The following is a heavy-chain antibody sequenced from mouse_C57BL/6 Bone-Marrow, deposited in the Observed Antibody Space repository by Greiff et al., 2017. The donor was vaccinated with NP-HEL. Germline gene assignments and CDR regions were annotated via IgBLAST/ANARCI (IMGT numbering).Heavy chain of an antibody. Sequence: EVKLMESGGGLVKPGGSLKLSCAASGFTFSDYGMHWVRPAPEKGLEWVAYISSGSSTIYYADTVKGRFTISRDNAKNTLFLQMTSLRSEDTAMYYCARGRLRQFAYWGQGTLVTVSA. V-gene: IGHV5-17*01. D-gene: IGHD2-4*01. J-gene: IGHJ3*01. CDR2: ISSGSSTI. CDR3: ARGRLRQFAY. CDR1: GFTFSDYG.